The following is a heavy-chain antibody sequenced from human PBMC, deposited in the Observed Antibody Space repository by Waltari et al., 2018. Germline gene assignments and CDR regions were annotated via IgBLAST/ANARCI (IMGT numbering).Heavy chain of an antibody. CDR1: GFIFSAYT. V-gene: IGHV3-23*01. Sequence: QLLESGGDLVQPGGSLSLSCAASGFIFSAYTMNWVRQAPGEGLVWVSTIGNIVTDTHYSDSVRGRFTISRDNSKNTVSLQMSSLRDEDTAIYYCVTRIENHFDHWGRGTPVTVSS. CDR3: VTRIENHFDH. J-gene: IGHJ4*02. D-gene: IGHD3-16*01. CDR2: IGNIVTDT.